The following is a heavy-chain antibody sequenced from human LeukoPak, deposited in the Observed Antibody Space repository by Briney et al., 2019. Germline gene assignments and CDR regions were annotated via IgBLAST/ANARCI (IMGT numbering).Heavy chain of an antibody. Sequence: SETLSLTCIVSDASFSSHYWTWIRQPPGKGLEWIGYISYTGSTNYNPSLKSRVTISVDTSKNQFSLKLSSVTAADTAVYYCARDPTTATKGFDIWGQGTMVTVSS. J-gene: IGHJ3*02. CDR1: DASFSSHY. CDR2: ISYTGST. D-gene: IGHD4-17*01. V-gene: IGHV4-59*11. CDR3: ARDPTTATKGFDI.